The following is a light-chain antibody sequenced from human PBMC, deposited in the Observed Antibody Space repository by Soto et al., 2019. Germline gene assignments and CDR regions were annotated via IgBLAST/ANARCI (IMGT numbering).Light chain of an antibody. V-gene: IGKV1-5*01. J-gene: IGKJ2*01. Sequence: DIQMTQSPSTLSASVGDRVTITCRASQSISRWVAWYQQKXXXAPKLLIYDASSLESGVPSRFXXXXXXXXXXLTISSLQPDDFATYYCQQFNGDPFTFGQGTKLEIK. CDR3: QQFNGDPFT. CDR1: QSISRW. CDR2: DAS.